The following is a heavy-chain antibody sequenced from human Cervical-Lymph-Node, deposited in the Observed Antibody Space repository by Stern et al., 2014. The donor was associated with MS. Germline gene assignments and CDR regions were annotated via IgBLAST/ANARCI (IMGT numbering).Heavy chain of an antibody. V-gene: IGHV1-69*17. J-gene: IGHJ3*02. CDR2: IIPSIGIA. Sequence: VQLVESGAEVKKPGSSVKVSCKASGGTFSSYAISWVRQAPGQGLEWVGGIIPSIGIADHAQKFQGRVTITADKSTNTGYMDLSSLRSEDTALYYCARDGGGVDIWGQGTMVSVSS. D-gene: IGHD2-8*01. CDR3: ARDGGGVDI. CDR1: GGTFSSYA.